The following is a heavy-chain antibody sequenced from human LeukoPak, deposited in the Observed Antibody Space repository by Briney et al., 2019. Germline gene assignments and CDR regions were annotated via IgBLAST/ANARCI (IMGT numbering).Heavy chain of an antibody. CDR1: GFTFSDHL. CDR3: AKTDYFDY. J-gene: IGHJ4*02. V-gene: IGHV3-74*01. CDR2: INSDMSST. Sequence: GSLRLSCAASGFTFSDHLMHWVCQAPGKGLVWVSRINSDMSSTNYADSVKGRFTISRDNAKNTLYLQMNSLRAEDTAVYYCAKTDYFDYWGQGTLVTVSS. D-gene: IGHD1-1*01.